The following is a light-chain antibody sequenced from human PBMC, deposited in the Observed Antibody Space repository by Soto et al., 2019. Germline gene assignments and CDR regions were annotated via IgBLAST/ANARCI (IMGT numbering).Light chain of an antibody. CDR3: CSYAGSSTSLV. CDR1: SSDVGSYNL. CDR2: EVS. Sequence: QSVLTQPASVSGSPGQSITISCTGTSSDVGSYNLVSWYQQHPGKAPKLMIYEVSKRPSGVSNRFSGSKSGNTASLTISGLQPEDEADYYCCSYAGSSTSLVFGGGTKLTVL. V-gene: IGLV2-23*02. J-gene: IGLJ3*02.